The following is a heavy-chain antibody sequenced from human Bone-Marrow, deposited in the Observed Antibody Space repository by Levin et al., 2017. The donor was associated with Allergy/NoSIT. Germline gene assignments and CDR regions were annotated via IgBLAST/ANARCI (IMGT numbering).Heavy chain of an antibody. CDR3: TADGSSWYEGEYYFDS. D-gene: IGHD6-13*01. CDR2: IRSKNEGGTT. V-gene: IGHV3-15*01. Sequence: GGSLRLSCAASGFTFSIAWMSWVRQAPGKGLEWVGRIRSKNEGGTTDYAAPVKGRFTISRDDSKNTLYLQMNSLKTEDTAVYYCTADGSSWYEGEYYFDSWGQGTLVTVSS. CDR1: GFTFSIAW. J-gene: IGHJ4*02.